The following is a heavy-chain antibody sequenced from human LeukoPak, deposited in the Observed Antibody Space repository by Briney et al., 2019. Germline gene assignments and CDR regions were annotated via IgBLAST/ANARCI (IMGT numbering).Heavy chain of an antibody. CDR2: INPSGGST. CDR1: GYTFTSYY. CDR3: ARTATLSYYYYMDV. D-gene: IGHD5-18*01. V-gene: IGHV1-46*01. Sequence: ASVKVSCKASGYTFTSYYMHWVRQAPGQGLEWMGIINPSGGSTSYAQKLQGRVTMTTDTSTSTAYMELRSLRSDDTAVYYCARTATLSYYYYMDVWGKGTTVTISS. J-gene: IGHJ6*03.